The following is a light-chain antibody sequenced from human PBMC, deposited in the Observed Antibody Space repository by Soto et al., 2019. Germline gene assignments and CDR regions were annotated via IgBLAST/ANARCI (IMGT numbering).Light chain of an antibody. CDR3: GSYTSSSTQV. Sequence: QSALTQPASVSGSPGQSITISCTGTSSDVGVYNYVSWYQQHPGKAPKLMIYDVSNRPSGVSNRFSGSKSGNTASLTISGLQAEDEADYYCGSYTSSSTQVFGGGTKLTVL. J-gene: IGLJ2*01. CDR1: SSDVGVYNY. V-gene: IGLV2-14*01. CDR2: DVS.